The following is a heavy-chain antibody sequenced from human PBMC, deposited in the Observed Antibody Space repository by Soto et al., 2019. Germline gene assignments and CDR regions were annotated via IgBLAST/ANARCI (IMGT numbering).Heavy chain of an antibody. CDR3: AKAGCSGGTCYLYYFDY. CDR1: GFTFSNYA. V-gene: IGHV3-23*01. D-gene: IGHD2-15*01. J-gene: IGHJ4*02. Sequence: GGSQSLSCEASGFTFSNYAMSWVRQAPGKGLEWVSTISGRGGNTYYADSVKGRFTISTDNSRNTLYLQMDSLRVEDSAVYSCAKAGCSGGTCYLYYFDYWGQGALVTVSS. CDR2: ISGRGGNT.